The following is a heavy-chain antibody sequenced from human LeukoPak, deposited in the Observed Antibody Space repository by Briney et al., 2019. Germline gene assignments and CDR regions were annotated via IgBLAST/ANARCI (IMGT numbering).Heavy chain of an antibody. V-gene: IGHV1-18*01. CDR3: ARGDSGYDFAPFDY. J-gene: IGHJ4*02. CDR2: ISANNGNT. CDR1: GYSFTSYG. Sequence: GASVKVSCKASGYSFTSYGIIWVRQAPGQGLEWMGWISANNGNTNYAQKLQGRVTMTTDTSTSTAYMELRSLRSDDTAMYYCARGDSGYDFAPFDYWGQGTLVTVSS. D-gene: IGHD5-12*01.